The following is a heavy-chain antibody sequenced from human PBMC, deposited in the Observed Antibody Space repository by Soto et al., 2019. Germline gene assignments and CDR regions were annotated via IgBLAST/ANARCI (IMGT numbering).Heavy chain of an antibody. CDR1: GFTFSSYA. J-gene: IGHJ4*02. CDR2: ISGSGGST. Sequence: GGSLRLSCAASGFTFSSYAMSWVRQAPGKGLEWVSAISGSGGSTYYADYVKGRFTISRDNSKNTLYLQMNSLRAEDTAVYYCAKARGSSTPAPGSYWGQGSLVTVSS. CDR3: AKARGSSTPAPGSY. V-gene: IGHV3-23*01. D-gene: IGHD3-16*01.